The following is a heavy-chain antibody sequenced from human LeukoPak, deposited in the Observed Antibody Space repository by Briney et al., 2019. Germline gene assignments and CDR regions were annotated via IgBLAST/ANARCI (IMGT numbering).Heavy chain of an antibody. V-gene: IGHV4-4*07. CDR2: IYTSGST. CDR1: GGSISSYY. Sequence: PSDTLSLTCTVSGGSISSYYWSWIRQPAGKGLEWIGRIYTSGSTNYNPSLKSRVTMSVDTSKNQFSLKLSSATAADTAVYYCARGAAAGDFDYWGQGTLVTVSS. D-gene: IGHD6-13*01. CDR3: ARGAAAGDFDY. J-gene: IGHJ4*02.